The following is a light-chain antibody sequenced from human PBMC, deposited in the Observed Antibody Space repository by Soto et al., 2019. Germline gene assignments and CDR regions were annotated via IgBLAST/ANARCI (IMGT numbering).Light chain of an antibody. CDR2: KAS. CDR3: LQHNVYPPT. Sequence: DIQMTQSPSTLSASVGDRVTITCRASQSISSWLAWYQQKPGKAPKLLIYKASTLKSGVPSRFSGSGSGTEFTLTISSLQPEDFATYYCLQHNVYPPTFGQGTKVDNK. J-gene: IGKJ1*01. CDR1: QSISSW. V-gene: IGKV1-5*03.